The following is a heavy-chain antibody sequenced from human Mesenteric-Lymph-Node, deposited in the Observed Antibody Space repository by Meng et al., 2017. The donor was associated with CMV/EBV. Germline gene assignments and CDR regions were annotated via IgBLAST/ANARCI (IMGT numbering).Heavy chain of an antibody. Sequence: GESLKISCAASGFTVSSSYMSWVRQAPGKGLEWVSVIYSGGSTYYADSVKGRFTISRDNSKNTLYLQMNSLRAEDTAVYYCARDTIFGEMDVWGQGTTVTVSS. V-gene: IGHV3-53*01. CDR3: ARDTIFGEMDV. CDR2: IYSGGST. J-gene: IGHJ6*02. CDR1: GFTVSSSY. D-gene: IGHD3-3*01.